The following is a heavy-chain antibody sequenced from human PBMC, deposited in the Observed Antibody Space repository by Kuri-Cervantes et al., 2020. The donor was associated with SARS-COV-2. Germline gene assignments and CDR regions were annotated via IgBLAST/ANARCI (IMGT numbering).Heavy chain of an antibody. D-gene: IGHD3-3*01. V-gene: IGHV4-61*09. CDR2: LDTSGTT. CDR1: GVSVSHGTYS. J-gene: IGHJ3*02. Sequence: SQTLSLTCAVSGVSVSHGTYSWSWIRQPAGRGLEWIGHLDTSGTTTYNPSLKSRVTISLDTSKNHVSLRLTSATAAGTAVYYCARVFWSGPNDAFDIWGQGTMVTVSS. CDR3: ARVFWSGPNDAFDI.